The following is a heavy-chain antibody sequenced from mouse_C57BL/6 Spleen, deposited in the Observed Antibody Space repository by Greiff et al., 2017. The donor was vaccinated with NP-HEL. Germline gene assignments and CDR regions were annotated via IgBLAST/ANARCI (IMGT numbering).Heavy chain of an antibody. CDR2: IRLKSDNYAT. Sequence: EVKLMESGGGLVQPGGSMKLSCVASGFTFSNYWMNWVRQSPEKGLEWVAQIRLKSDNYATHYAESVKGRFTISRDDSKSSVYLQMNNLRAEDTGIYYCTNYYGSSYVRNYFDYWGQGTTLTVSS. J-gene: IGHJ2*01. V-gene: IGHV6-3*01. CDR3: TNYYGSSYVRNYFDY. CDR1: GFTFSNYW. D-gene: IGHD1-1*01.